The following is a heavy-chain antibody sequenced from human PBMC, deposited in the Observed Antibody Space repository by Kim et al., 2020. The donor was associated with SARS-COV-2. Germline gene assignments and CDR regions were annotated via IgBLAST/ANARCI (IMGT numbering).Heavy chain of an antibody. V-gene: IGHV4-4*02. Sequence: TNYDPSLKSRVTRSVDKSKNQFSLKLSSVTAADTAVYYCARGRITMIVVDWGQGTLVTVSS. D-gene: IGHD3-22*01. CDR2: T. CDR3: ARGRITMIVVD. J-gene: IGHJ4*02.